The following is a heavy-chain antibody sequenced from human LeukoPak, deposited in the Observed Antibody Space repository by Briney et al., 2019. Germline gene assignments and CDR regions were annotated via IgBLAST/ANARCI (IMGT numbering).Heavy chain of an antibody. V-gene: IGHV3-21*01. CDR1: GVTLSILS. CDR2: IINSSTYI. Sequence: GGSPSLSRAVSGVTLSILSMNSARHAPRKGVEWVSSIINSSTYIYYADSVKGRFTISRDNAKNSLYLQMNSLRAEDTAVYYCAREAAADPYYYYGMDVWGQGTTVTVSS. D-gene: IGHD6-13*01. CDR3: AREAAADPYYYYGMDV. J-gene: IGHJ6*02.